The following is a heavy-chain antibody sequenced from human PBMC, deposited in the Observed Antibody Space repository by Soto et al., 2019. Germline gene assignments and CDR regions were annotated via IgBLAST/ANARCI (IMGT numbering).Heavy chain of an antibody. CDR3: ARHGQEVYRDYILEWFPHFDY. J-gene: IGHJ4*02. CDR1: GGSISSSSYY. D-gene: IGHD3-3*01. CDR2: IYYSGST. V-gene: IGHV4-39*01. Sequence: SETLSLTCTVSGGSISSSSYYWGWIRQPPGKGLVWIGSIYYSGSTYSNPSLKSRFTISVDTSKNPFSLKLSSVTAADTAVYYCARHGQEVYRDYILEWFPHFDYWGQGTLVTVSS.